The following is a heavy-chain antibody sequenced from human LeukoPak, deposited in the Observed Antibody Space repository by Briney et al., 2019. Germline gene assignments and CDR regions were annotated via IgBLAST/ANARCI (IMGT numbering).Heavy chain of an antibody. CDR2: IYYSGST. V-gene: IGHV4-59*01. CDR3: ARDDRRGKRDYYYGMDV. D-gene: IGHD5-24*01. J-gene: IGHJ6*02. Sequence: SETLSLTCTVSGGSISSYYWSWIRRPPGKGLEWIGYIYYSGSTNYNPSLKSRVTISVDTSKNQFSLKLSSVTAADTAVYYCARDDRRGKRDYYYGMDVWGQGTTVTVSS. CDR1: GGSISSYY.